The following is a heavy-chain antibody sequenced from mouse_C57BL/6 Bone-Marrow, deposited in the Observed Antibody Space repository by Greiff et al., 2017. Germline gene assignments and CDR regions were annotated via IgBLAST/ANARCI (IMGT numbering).Heavy chain of an antibody. CDR2: IHPNSGST. Sequence: VQLKQPGAELVKPGASVKLSCKASGYTFTSYWMHWVKQRPGQGLEWIGMIHPNSGSTNYNEKFKSKATLTVDKSSSTAYMQLSSLTSEDSAVYYCARDDYNAMDYWGQGTSVTVSS. CDR3: ARDDYNAMDY. V-gene: IGHV1-64*01. J-gene: IGHJ4*01. CDR1: GYTFTSYW.